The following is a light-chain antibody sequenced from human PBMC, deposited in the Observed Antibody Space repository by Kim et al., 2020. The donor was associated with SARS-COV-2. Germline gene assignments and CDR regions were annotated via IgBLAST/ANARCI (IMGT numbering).Light chain of an antibody. J-gene: IGKJ1*01. V-gene: IGKV1-39*01. Sequence: DIQMTQSPSSLSASVGDRVTITCRASQSISNYLNWYQQKPGKAPKLLLYAASTLQSGVPSRFTGSGSGTDFTLTISSLQPEDFATYYCQQSYRTPVTFGQGTKVEIK. CDR3: QQSYRTPVT. CDR1: QSISNY. CDR2: AAS.